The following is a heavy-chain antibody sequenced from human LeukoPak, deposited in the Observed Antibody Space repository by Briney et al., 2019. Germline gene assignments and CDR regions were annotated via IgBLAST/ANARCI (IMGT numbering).Heavy chain of an antibody. V-gene: IGHV4-59*01. CDR1: GGSIRNDY. Sequence: SETLSLTCTVSGGSIRNDYWSWIRQPPGKGLEWIGFIYDTGSTNYNPSLKSRVTISVDTSKNQFSLNLNSVTAADTAVYYCARGGASSRYFDYWGQGTLVTVSS. CDR3: ARGGASSRYFDY. CDR2: IYDTGST. D-gene: IGHD2-15*01. J-gene: IGHJ4*02.